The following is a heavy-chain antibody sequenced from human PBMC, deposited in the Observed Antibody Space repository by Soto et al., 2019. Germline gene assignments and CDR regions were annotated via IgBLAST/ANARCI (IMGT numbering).Heavy chain of an antibody. V-gene: IGHV4-31*03. CDR3: ARDWNYYDSSGYLAHDAFDI. D-gene: IGHD3-22*01. J-gene: IGHJ3*02. Sequence: PSETLSLTCTVSGGSISSGGYYWSWIRQHPGKGLEWIGYIYYSGSTYYNPSLKSRVTISVDTSKNQFSLKLSSVTAADTAVYYCARDWNYYDSSGYLAHDAFDIWGQGTMVTVSS. CDR2: IYYSGST. CDR1: GGSISSGGYY.